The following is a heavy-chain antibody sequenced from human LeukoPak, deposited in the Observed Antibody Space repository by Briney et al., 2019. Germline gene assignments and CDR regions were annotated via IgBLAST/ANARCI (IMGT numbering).Heavy chain of an antibody. V-gene: IGHV3-48*01. CDR3: ARDGVAYCGGDCYSDYFDY. CDR2: ISSSSSTI. J-gene: IGHJ4*02. CDR1: GFTFSSYS. Sequence: PGGSLRLSCAASGFTFSSYSMNWVRQAPGKGLEWVSYISSSSSTIYYADSVKGRFTISRDNAKNSLYLQMNSLRAEDTAVYYCARDGVAYCGGDCYSDYFDYWGQGTLVTVSS. D-gene: IGHD2-21*02.